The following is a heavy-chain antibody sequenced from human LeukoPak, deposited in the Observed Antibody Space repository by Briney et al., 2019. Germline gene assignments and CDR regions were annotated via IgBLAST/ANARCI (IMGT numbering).Heavy chain of an antibody. V-gene: IGHV4-59*01. D-gene: IGHD3-22*01. CDR1: GGSISSYY. CDR2: IYHSGST. J-gene: IGHJ4*02. CDR3: ARVDYDGSGYNFDY. Sequence: SETLSLTCTVSGGSISSYYWSWIRQPPGKGLEWIGYIYHSGSTNYNPSLKSRVTISGDTSKNQFSLKLSSVTAADTAVYFCARVDYDGSGYNFDYWGQRTLVTVSS.